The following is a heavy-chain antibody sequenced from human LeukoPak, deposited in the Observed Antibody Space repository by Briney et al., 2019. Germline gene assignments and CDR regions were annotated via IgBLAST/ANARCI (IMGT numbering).Heavy chain of an antibody. Sequence: GGSLRLSCAASGFTFSSYGMHWVRQAPGKGLEWVAVIWYDGSNKYYADSVKGRFTISRDNSKNTLYLQMNSLRAEDTAVYYCARAVAYCGGDCYSEGWFDPWGQGTLVTVSS. CDR2: IWYDGSNK. CDR3: ARAVAYCGGDCYSEGWFDP. CDR1: GFTFSSYG. J-gene: IGHJ5*02. D-gene: IGHD2-21*02. V-gene: IGHV3-33*01.